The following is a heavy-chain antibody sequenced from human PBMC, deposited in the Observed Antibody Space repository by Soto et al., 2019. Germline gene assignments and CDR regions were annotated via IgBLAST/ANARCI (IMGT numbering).Heavy chain of an antibody. CDR3: ANSFCCGYSPLDY. V-gene: IGHV3-23*01. CDR2: ISGSGGST. Sequence: PGGSLRLSCAASEFNFSSYGLSWVRQAPGMGLEWVSGISGSGGSTSYADTVKGRFTISRDNSKNMLYLQMSRLRVEDTAVYYCANSFCCGYSPLDYWGQGTRVTVSS. CDR1: EFNFSSYG. J-gene: IGHJ4*02. D-gene: IGHD3-3*01.